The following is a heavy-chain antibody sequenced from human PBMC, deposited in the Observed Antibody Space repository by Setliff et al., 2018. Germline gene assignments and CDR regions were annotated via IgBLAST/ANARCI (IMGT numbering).Heavy chain of an antibody. CDR3: ARGPLDFVVVPAAGKFDY. CDR2: NSA. V-gene: IGHV1-18*01. J-gene: IGHJ4*02. CDR1: GYTFTSYG. D-gene: IGHD2-2*01. Sequence: WASVKVSCKASGYTFTSYGISWVRQAPGQGLEWMGWNSAYAQKFQGRVTMTTDTPTNTASMALRSLISDDTAVYYCARGPLDFVVVPAAGKFDYWGQGTLVTVSS.